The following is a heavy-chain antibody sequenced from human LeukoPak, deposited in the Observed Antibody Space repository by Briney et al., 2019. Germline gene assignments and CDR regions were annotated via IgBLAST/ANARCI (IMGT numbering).Heavy chain of an antibody. D-gene: IGHD3-22*01. CDR3: ARDAGYDSSGNWFDP. Sequence: WVRQAPGKGLEWIGSIYHSGSTYYNPSLKSRVTISVDTSKNQFSLKLSSVTAADTAVYYCARDAGYDSSGNWFDPWGQGTLVTVSS. CDR2: IYHSGST. V-gene: IGHV4-38-2*02. J-gene: IGHJ5*02.